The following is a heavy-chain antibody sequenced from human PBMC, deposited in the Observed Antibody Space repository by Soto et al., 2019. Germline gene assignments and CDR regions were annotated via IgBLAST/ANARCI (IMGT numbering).Heavy chain of an antibody. Sequence: SETLSLTCTVSGGTISSWYWSWIRQPPGKGLEWIGYIYYSGSTNCNPSLKSRVTISVDPSKKQVSLRLTSVTAADTAVYYCAREGGGYRFDRWGQGTLVTVSS. CDR3: AREGGGYRFDR. D-gene: IGHD3-16*02. J-gene: IGHJ4*02. V-gene: IGHV4-59*01. CDR1: GGTISSWY. CDR2: IYYSGST.